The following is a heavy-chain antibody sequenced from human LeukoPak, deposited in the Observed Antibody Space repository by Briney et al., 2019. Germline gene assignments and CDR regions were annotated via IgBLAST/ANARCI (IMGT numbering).Heavy chain of an antibody. V-gene: IGHV4-30-4*08. D-gene: IGHD3-10*01. J-gene: IGHJ4*02. CDR1: GGSISSGGYY. Sequence: SETLSLTCTVSGGSISSGGYYWSWIRQPPGKGLEWIGYIYYSGSTYYNPSLKSRVTISVDTSKNQFSLKLSSVTAADTAVYYCASYYPQTYYFDYWGQGTLVTVSS. CDR3: ASYYPQTYYFDY. CDR2: IYYSGST.